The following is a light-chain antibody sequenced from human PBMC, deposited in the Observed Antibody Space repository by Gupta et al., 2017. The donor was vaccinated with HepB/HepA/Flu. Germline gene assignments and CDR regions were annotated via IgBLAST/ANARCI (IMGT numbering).Light chain of an antibody. CDR1: SSDVGLYEF. V-gene: IGLV2-14*03. CDR3: NSFTSSSTLV. Sequence: QSALTQPASVSGSPGQSTTISCHGTSSDVGLYEFVSWYPQHPGRAPKLIIYDVYNRPSGVSDRFSGSKSGNTASLTISGLQAEDEADYYCNSFTSSSTLVFGGGTKVTVL. CDR2: DVY. J-gene: IGLJ2*01.